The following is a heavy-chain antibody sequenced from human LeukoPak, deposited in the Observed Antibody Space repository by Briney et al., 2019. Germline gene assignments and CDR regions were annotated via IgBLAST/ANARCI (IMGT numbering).Heavy chain of an antibody. CDR1: GFTFSSYA. CDR2: ISGSGGST. V-gene: IGHV3-23*01. Sequence: TGGSLRLSCAASGFTFSSYAMSWVRQAPGKGLEWVSAISGSGGSTYYADSVKGRFTISRDNSKNTLYLQMNSLRAEDTAVYYCARTLTATRYFDYWGQGTLVTVSS. CDR3: ARTLTATRYFDY. J-gene: IGHJ4*02. D-gene: IGHD3-9*01.